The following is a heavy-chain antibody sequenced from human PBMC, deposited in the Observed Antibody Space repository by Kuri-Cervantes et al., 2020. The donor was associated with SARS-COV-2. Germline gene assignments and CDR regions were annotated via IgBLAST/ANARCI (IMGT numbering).Heavy chain of an antibody. D-gene: IGHD2-2*01. V-gene: IGHV3-21*01. CDR3: HLEVVPAATPGYMDV. Sequence: GGSLRLSCEATGFTSSAYTMNWVRQGPGKALQWVSSISGSGSYMYYADSVKGRFTISRDNSKNTLYLQMNSLRAEDTAVYYCHLEVVPAATPGYMDVWGKGTTVTVSS. CDR1: GFTSSAYT. CDR2: ISGSGSYM. J-gene: IGHJ6*03.